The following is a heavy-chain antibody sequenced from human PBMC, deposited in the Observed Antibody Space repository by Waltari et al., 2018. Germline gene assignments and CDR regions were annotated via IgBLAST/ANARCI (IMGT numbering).Heavy chain of an antibody. V-gene: IGHV4-61*02. CDR1: GGSISSGSYY. D-gene: IGHD3-22*01. CDR3: ASDSYYDSSGYYTYLGG. Sequence: QVQLQESGPGLVKPSQTLSLTCTVSGGSISSGSYYWSWIRQPAGKGLEWIGRIYTSGSTNYNPSLKSRVTISVDTSKNQFSLKLSSVTAADTAVYYCASDSYYDSSGYYTYLGGWGQGTLVTVSS. J-gene: IGHJ4*02. CDR2: IYTSGST.